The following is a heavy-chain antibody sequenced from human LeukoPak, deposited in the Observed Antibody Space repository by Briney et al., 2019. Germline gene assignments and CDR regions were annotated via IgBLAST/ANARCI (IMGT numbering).Heavy chain of an antibody. CDR3: ARESPESSGWYYYYYYYYMDV. J-gene: IGHJ6*03. CDR2: IYHSGST. Sequence: PSETLSLTCAVSGGSISSSNWWSWVRQPPGKGLEWIGEIYHSGSTNYNPSLKSRVTISVDTSKNQFSLKLSSVTAADTAVYYCARESPESSGWYYYYYYYYMDVWGKGTTVTVSS. V-gene: IGHV4-4*02. D-gene: IGHD6-19*01. CDR1: GGSISSSNW.